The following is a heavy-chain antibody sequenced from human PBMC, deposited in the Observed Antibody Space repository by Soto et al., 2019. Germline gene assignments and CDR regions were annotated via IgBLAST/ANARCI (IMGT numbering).Heavy chain of an antibody. Sequence: VQLVESGGGLVQPGRSLRLSCAASGFTFDDYAMHWVRQAPGKGLEWVSGISWNSGSIGYADSVKGRFTISRDNAKNSLYLQMNSLRAEDTALYYCAKDAVGYSGYDWPFDYWGQGTLVTVSS. CDR2: ISWNSGSI. CDR3: AKDAVGYSGYDWPFDY. D-gene: IGHD5-12*01. V-gene: IGHV3-9*01. CDR1: GFTFDDYA. J-gene: IGHJ4*02.